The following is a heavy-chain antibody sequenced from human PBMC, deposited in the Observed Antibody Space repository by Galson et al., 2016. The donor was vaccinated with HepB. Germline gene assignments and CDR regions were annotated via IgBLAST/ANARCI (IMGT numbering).Heavy chain of an antibody. D-gene: IGHD4-17*01. CDR3: ASGSDYGEIGYGLDV. CDR1: GGSINSYY. CDR2: IYYSGSA. J-gene: IGHJ6*02. V-gene: IGHV4-59*01. Sequence: ETLSLTCNVSGGSINSYYWSWIRQPPGKGLEWIGNIYYSGSANANPSLKSRVTISVDTSKNQFSLNLNSVTAADSAMYYCASGSDYGEIGYGLDVWGQRTTVTVSS.